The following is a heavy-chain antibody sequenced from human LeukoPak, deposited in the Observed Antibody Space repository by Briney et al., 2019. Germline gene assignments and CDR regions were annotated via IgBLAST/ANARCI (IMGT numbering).Heavy chain of an antibody. V-gene: IGHV3-48*01. CDR2: ISSSGSTI. D-gene: IGHD3-22*01. Sequence: GGSLRLSCAASGFTFTSYSANWVRQAPGKGLEWVSYISSSGSTIYYADSVKGRFTISRDNAKNSLFLQINSLRAEDTAVYYCANGGTYSSGPWGQGTLVTVSS. J-gene: IGHJ5*02. CDR1: GFTFTSYS. CDR3: ANGGTYSSGP.